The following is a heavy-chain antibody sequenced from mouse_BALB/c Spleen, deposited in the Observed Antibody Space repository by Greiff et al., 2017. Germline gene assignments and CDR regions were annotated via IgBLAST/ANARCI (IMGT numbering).Heavy chain of an antibody. J-gene: IGHJ4*01. CDR2: ISYSGST. CDR1: GYSITSDYA. D-gene: IGHD1-1*01. CDR3: ARSKYGSKRLYYAMDY. Sequence: EVQRVESGPGLVKPSQSLSLTCTVTGYSITSDYAWNWIRQFPGNILEWMGFISYSGSTSYNPSLKSRISITRDTSKNQFFLQLNSVTTEDTATCYCARSKYGSKRLYYAMDYWGQGTSVTVSS. V-gene: IGHV3-2*02.